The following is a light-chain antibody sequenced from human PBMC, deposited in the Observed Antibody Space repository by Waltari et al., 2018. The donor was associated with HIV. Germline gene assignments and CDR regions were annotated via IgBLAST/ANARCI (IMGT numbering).Light chain of an antibody. J-gene: IGLJ3*02. CDR3: LLYVGTGIWV. CDR1: SGSVSSRYY. Sequence: QTVVTQETSFSVSPGGTVTFTCGLSSGSVSSRYYPSWYQKTPGLPPRIPIYDTNPRSSGVPDRLSGSILGNKAALTITGAQSDDESEYYCLLYVGTGIWVFGGGTKLTVL. CDR2: DTN. V-gene: IGLV8-61*01.